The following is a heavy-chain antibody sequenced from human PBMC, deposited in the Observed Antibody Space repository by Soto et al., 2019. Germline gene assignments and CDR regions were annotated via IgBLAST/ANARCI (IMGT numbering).Heavy chain of an antibody. CDR3: ALQKGGSGSEFDP. Sequence: GGSLRLSCAASGFTFSSYGMHWVRQAPGKGLEWVAVIWYDGSNKYYADSVKGRFTISRDNSKNTLYLQMNSLRAEDTAVYYCALQKGGSGSEFDPWGQGTLVTVSS. CDR2: IWYDGSNK. CDR1: GFTFSSYG. V-gene: IGHV3-33*01. J-gene: IGHJ5*02. D-gene: IGHD3-10*01.